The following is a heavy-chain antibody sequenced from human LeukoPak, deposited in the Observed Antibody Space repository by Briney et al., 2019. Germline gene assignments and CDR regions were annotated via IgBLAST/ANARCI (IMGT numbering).Heavy chain of an antibody. V-gene: IGHV4-61*01. Sequence: SGTLSLTCTVSGGTLSSSSYYWGWLRQPPGRGLEWLGYIDNGDTNYNPSLKSRVTISVDTSKNQFSLKLNSVTAADTAVFYCARSVEGYCSGGSCYYYSYYMDVWGKGTTVTVSS. CDR2: IDNGDT. CDR3: ARSVEGYCSGGSCYYYSYYMDV. CDR1: GGTLSSSSYY. D-gene: IGHD2-15*01. J-gene: IGHJ6*03.